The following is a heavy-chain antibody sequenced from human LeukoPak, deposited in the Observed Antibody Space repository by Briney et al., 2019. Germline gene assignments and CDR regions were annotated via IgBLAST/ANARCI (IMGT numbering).Heavy chain of an antibody. D-gene: IGHD6-19*01. J-gene: IGHJ3*02. V-gene: IGHV3-23*01. Sequence: GGSLRLSCAASGFTFSNHGMHWVRQAPGKGLEWVSAISGSGGSTYYADSVKGRFTISRDNSKNTLYLQMNSLRAEDTAVYYCAKSIAVAVYAFDIWGQGTMVTVSS. CDR1: GFTFSNHG. CDR3: AKSIAVAVYAFDI. CDR2: ISGSGGST.